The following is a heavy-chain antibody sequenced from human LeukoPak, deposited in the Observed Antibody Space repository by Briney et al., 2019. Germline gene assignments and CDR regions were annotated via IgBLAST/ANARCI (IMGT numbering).Heavy chain of an antibody. V-gene: IGHV4-34*01. CDR1: GGSFSGYY. D-gene: IGHD2-8*01. CDR3: ARGTNGAYGAFDI. CDR2: INHSGST. J-gene: IGHJ3*02. Sequence: SETLSLTCAVYGGSFSGYYWSWIRQPPGKGLEWIGEINHSGSTNYNPSLKSRVTISVDTSKNQFSLKLSSVTAADTAVYYCARGTNGAYGAFDIWGQGTMVTVSS.